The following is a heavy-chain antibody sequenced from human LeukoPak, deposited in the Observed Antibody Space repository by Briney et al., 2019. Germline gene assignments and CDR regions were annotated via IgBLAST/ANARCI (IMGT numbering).Heavy chain of an antibody. CDR1: GYTFTGYY. CDR2: INPNSGDT. D-gene: IGHD4-17*01. Sequence: GASVKVSRKTSGYTFTGYYIHWVRQAPGQGLEWMGWINPNSGDTNYAQKFQGRVTMTRDTSISTAYMELRRLRSDDTAVFYCARIAYGDYETQDYWGQGSLVTVSS. J-gene: IGHJ4*02. V-gene: IGHV1-2*02. CDR3: ARIAYGDYETQDY.